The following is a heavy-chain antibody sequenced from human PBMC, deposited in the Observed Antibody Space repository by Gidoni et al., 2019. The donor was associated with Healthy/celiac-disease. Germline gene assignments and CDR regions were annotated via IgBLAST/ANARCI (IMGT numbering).Heavy chain of an antibody. CDR2: ISSSSSYI. J-gene: IGHJ4*02. CDR1: GFTFSSYS. CDR3: ARGSDVWGSYGDY. D-gene: IGHD3-16*01. V-gene: IGHV3-21*01. Sequence: EVQLVESGGGLVKPGGSLRLSCAASGFTFSSYSMNWVRQAPGKGLEWVSSISSSSSYIYYADSVKGRFTISRDNAKNSLYLQMNSLRAEDTAVYYCARGSDVWGSYGDYWGQGTLVTVSS.